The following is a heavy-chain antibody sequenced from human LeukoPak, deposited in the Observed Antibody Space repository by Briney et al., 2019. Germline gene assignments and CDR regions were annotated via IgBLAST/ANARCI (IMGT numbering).Heavy chain of an antibody. J-gene: IGHJ5*02. Sequence: PSETLSLTCAVYGGSFSGYYWSWIRHPPGKGLGWIGEINHSGSTNYNPSLKSRVTISVDTSKNQFSLKLSYVTAADTAVYYCARGLPAGTGFDPWGQGTLVTVSS. CDR1: GGSFSGYY. D-gene: IGHD6-13*01. CDR2: INHSGST. CDR3: ARGLPAGTGFDP. V-gene: IGHV4-34*01.